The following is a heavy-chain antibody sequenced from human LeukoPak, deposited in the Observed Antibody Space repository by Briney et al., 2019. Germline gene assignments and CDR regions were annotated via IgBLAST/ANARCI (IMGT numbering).Heavy chain of an antibody. J-gene: IGHJ6*02. V-gene: IGHV3-23*01. CDR3: AKYVTAEGPPYALDV. D-gene: IGHD1-14*01. CDR1: EFTFSTYA. CDR2: ISVSGDRT. Sequence: GGSLRLSYAASEFTFSTYAMQWVRQAPGKGLEWVSGISVSGDRTWYADSVKGRFTISRDNSKNTLYLQMNSLRAEDTAVYYCAKYVTAEGPPYALDVWGQGTSVTVSS.